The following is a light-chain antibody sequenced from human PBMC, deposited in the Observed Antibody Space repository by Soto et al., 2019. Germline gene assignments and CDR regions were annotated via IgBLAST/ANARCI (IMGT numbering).Light chain of an antibody. V-gene: IGKV1-39*01. Sequence: DIQMTQSPSSLSASVGKRVTITCRASQTISNYLSWYQQKPGKAPKLLVYAASSLETGVASRFTGIGSGTYFTLTISNLQPEDFGTYYCQQTYTSPWTFGQGTKVEIK. CDR3: QQTYTSPWT. CDR2: AAS. CDR1: QTISNY. J-gene: IGKJ1*01.